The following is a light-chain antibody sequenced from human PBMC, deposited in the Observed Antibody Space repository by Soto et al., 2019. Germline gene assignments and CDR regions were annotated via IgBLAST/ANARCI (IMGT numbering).Light chain of an antibody. V-gene: IGLV3-21*04. Sequence: SYELTQPPSVSVAPGKTARITCGGNNIGSKSVHWYQQKPGQAPVLVIYYDSDRPSGIPERLSGSNSGNTATLTISRVEAGDEADYYGQVWDSSSDQYVFGTGTKLTVL. J-gene: IGLJ1*01. CDR1: NIGSKS. CDR3: QVWDSSSDQYV. CDR2: YDS.